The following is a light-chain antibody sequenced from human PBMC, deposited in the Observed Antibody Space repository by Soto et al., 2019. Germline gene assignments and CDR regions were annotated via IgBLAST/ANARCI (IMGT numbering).Light chain of an antibody. Sequence: VLTQSPGTLSLSPGERATLSCRASERIISNFFVWYQQRPGQAPRLLIYGASTRASGIPDRFSGSGSGTDYALTISRLEPEDLSLYYCLQYGTSPFTFGPGTTVEIK. J-gene: IGKJ3*01. CDR2: GAS. CDR1: ERIISNF. V-gene: IGKV3-20*01. CDR3: LQYGTSPFT.